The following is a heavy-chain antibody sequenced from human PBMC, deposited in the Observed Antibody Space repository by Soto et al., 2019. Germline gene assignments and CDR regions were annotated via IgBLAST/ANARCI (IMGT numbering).Heavy chain of an antibody. J-gene: IGHJ6*02. Sequence: QVQLQQWGAGLLKPSETLSLTCAVYGGSFSGYYWSWIRQPPGKGLEWIGEINHSGSTNYNPSLKSRVTISVDTSKNQFSLNLSSLTAADTAVYYCARGRDLLWFGEDYYYYCMDVWGQGTTVTVSS. V-gene: IGHV4-34*01. CDR1: GGSFSGYY. CDR2: INHSGST. CDR3: ARGRDLLWFGEDYYYYCMDV. D-gene: IGHD3-10*01.